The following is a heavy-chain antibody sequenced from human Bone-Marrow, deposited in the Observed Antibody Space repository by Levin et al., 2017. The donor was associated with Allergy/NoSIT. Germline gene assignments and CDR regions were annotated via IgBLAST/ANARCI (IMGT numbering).Heavy chain of an antibody. V-gene: IGHV3-21*01. J-gene: IGHJ6*02. CDR3: ARAAGGGGRGGMDV. D-gene: IGHD2-15*01. CDR2: ISTKSDYI. CDR1: GSYG. Sequence: KPGGSLRLSCADSGSYGMHWVRQAPGKGLEWVASISTKSDYIHYAESVKGRFTISRDNANNSLFLQMNRLRVEDTAVYYCARAAGGGGRGGMDVWGQGTTVTVS.